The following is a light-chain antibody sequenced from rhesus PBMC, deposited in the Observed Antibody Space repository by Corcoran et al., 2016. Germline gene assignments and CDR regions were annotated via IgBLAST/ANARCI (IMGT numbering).Light chain of an antibody. CDR3: LQDYTTPFS. J-gene: IGKJ2*01. V-gene: IGKV1-94*01. CDR2: SGT. CDR1: QGINRE. Sequence: DIQMTQSPSSLSASVGDRVTVTCRASQGINRELSWYQQTPGKAPTLLIYSGTRLQTGVSSRFSGNGSGTDYTLTISSLQPEDVATYYCLQDYTTPFSFGQGTKVEIK.